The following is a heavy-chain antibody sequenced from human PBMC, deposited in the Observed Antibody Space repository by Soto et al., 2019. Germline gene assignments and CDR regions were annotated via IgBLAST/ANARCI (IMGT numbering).Heavy chain of an antibody. CDR1: GYTFTSYG. J-gene: IGHJ6*02. CDR3: ARDPPYLDIVVVPAAPQRHYYYGMDV. CDR2: ISAYNGNT. V-gene: IGHV1-18*04. Sequence: ASVKVSCKASGYTFTSYGISWVRQAPGQGLGWMGWISAYNGNTNYAQKLQGRVTMTTDTSTSTAYMELRSLRSDDTAVYYCARDPPYLDIVVVPAAPQRHYYYGMDVWGQGTTVTVSS. D-gene: IGHD2-2*01.